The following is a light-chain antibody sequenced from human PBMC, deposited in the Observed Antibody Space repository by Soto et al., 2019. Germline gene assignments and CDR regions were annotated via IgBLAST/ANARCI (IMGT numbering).Light chain of an antibody. J-gene: IGKJ1*01. CDR2: GAS. V-gene: IGKV3-20*01. Sequence: EIVLTQSPGTLSLSPGERATLSCRASQSVSSSYLAWYQQKPGQAPRLLIYGASSRATGIPDGFSGSGSGTDFTLTISRLETEDFAVYYCRQYGSSPWTFGQGTKVDIK. CDR1: QSVSSSY. CDR3: RQYGSSPWT.